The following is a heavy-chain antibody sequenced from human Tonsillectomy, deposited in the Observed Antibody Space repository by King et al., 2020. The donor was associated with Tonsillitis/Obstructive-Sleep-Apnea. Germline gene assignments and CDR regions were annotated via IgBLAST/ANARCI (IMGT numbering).Heavy chain of an antibody. CDR1: GFTVSSNY. CDR2: IYSGGST. V-gene: IGHV3-66*01. CDR3: ASEGYSSSWYESYYYMDV. Sequence: VQLVQSGGGLVQPGGSLRLSCAASGFTVSSNYMSWVRQAPGKGLEWVSVIYSGGSTYYADSVKGRFTISRDNSKNTLYLQMNSLRAEDKAVYYCASEGYSSSWYESYYYMDVWGKGTTVTVSS. J-gene: IGHJ6*03. D-gene: IGHD6-13*01.